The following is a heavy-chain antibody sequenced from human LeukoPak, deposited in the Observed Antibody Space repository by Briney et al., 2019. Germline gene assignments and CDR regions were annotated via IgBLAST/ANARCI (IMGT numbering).Heavy chain of an antibody. CDR1: GGSISSYY. Sequence: PSETLSLTCTVSGGSISSYYWSWIRQPAGKGLEWIGRIYTSGSTNYNPSPKSRVTVSVDRTKNQFSLKLNSVTAADTAVYYCARHVASYDFDYWGQGTLVTVSS. V-gene: IGHV4-4*07. D-gene: IGHD2-21*01. CDR3: ARHVASYDFDY. J-gene: IGHJ4*02. CDR2: IYTSGST.